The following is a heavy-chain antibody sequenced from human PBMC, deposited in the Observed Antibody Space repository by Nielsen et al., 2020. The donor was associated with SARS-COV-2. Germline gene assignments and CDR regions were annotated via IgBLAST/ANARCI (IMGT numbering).Heavy chain of an antibody. Sequence: ASVKVSCKGSGFTFSRHDHGITWVRQAPGQGLEWMGWVSAYNGNTNNAQKFQGRVTMTIDTSTSTAYVELRSLRSDDTAVYYCATGLGSGYYNYWGQESLVTVSS. CDR3: ATGLGSGYYNY. J-gene: IGHJ4*02. D-gene: IGHD6-25*01. CDR1: GFTFSRHD. V-gene: IGHV1-18*04. CDR2: VSAYNGNT.